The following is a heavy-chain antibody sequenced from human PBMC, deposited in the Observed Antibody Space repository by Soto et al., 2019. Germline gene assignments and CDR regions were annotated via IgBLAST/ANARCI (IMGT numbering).Heavy chain of an antibody. CDR3: AVRGIFGVVNSGAGVSRWLDY. V-gene: IGHV3-23*01. CDR2: ISGSGGST. Sequence: GGSLRLSCAASGFTFSSYAMSWVRQAPGKGLEWVSAISGSGGSTYYADSVKGRFTISRDNSKNTLYLQMNSLRAEDTAVYYCAVRGIFGVVNSGAGVSRWLDYWGQGTLVTVSS. D-gene: IGHD3-3*01. CDR1: GFTFSSYA. J-gene: IGHJ4*02.